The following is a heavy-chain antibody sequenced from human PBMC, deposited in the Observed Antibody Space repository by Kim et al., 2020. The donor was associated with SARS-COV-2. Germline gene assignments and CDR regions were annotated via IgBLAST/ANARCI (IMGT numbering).Heavy chain of an antibody. D-gene: IGHD1-26*01. CDR1: GYTFTGYY. V-gene: IGHV1-2*02. Sequence: ASVKVSCKASGYTFTGYYMHCVRQAPGQGLEWMGWINPNSDVTNSAQKFQGRVTMTRDTSISTAYMELSSLRSDDTAVYYCARYSGTYWRFDYWGQGTLVTVSS. CDR3: ARYSGTYWRFDY. CDR2: INPNSDVT. J-gene: IGHJ4*02.